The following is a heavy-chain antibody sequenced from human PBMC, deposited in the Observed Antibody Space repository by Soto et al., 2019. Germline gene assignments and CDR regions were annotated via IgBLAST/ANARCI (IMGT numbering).Heavy chain of an antibody. J-gene: IGHJ4*02. CDR3: AKEPATAKPEGVDF. CDR2: INPNSGGT. D-gene: IGHD1-1*01. V-gene: IGHV1-2*02. Sequence: ASVKVSCKASGYTFSDYYIHWVRQAPGQGLEWMGWINPNSGGTKYAPKFQGGVTMTRDTSITTAYMELSRLRSGDTAVYYCAKEPATAKPEGVDFWGQGTLVTVSS. CDR1: GYTFSDYY.